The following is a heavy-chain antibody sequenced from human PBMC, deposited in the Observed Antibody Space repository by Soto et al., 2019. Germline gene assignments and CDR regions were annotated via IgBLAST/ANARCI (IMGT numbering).Heavy chain of an antibody. D-gene: IGHD3-22*01. V-gene: IGHV1-69*06. CDR3: ARGGDSSGYYDAYYFDY. J-gene: IGHJ4*02. Sequence: SVKVSCKASGGTFSSYAISWVRQAPGQGLEWMGGIIPIFGTANYAQKFQGRVTITADKSTSTAYMELSSLRSEDTAVYYCARGGDSSGYYDAYYFDYWGQGTLVTVSS. CDR1: GGTFSSYA. CDR2: IIPIFGTA.